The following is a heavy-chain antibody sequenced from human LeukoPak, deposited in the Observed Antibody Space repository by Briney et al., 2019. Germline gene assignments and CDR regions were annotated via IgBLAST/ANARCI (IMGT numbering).Heavy chain of an antibody. J-gene: IGHJ4*02. CDR2: IYSGGST. CDR1: GFTVSSNY. CDR3: AKSMFTMIVVVITTDY. D-gene: IGHD3-22*01. V-gene: IGHV3-53*01. Sequence: GGSLRLSCAASGFTVSSNYMSWVRQAPGKGLEWVSVIYSGGSTYYADSVKGRFTISRDNSKNTLYLQMNSLRAEDTAVYYCAKSMFTMIVVVITTDYWGQGTLVTVSS.